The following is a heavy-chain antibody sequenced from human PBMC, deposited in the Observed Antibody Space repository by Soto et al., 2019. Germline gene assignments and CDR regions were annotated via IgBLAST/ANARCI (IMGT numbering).Heavy chain of an antibody. J-gene: IGHJ3*02. V-gene: IGHV3-33*01. CDR1: GFTFSSYG. CDR2: IWYDGSNK. D-gene: IGHD2-15*01. Sequence: GGSLRLSCAASGFTFSSYGMHWVRQAPGKGLEWVAVIWYDGSNKYYADSVKGRFTISRDNSKNTLYLQMNSLRAEDTAVYYCARVNSVVVAARGAFDIWGQGTMVTVSS. CDR3: ARVNSVVVAARGAFDI.